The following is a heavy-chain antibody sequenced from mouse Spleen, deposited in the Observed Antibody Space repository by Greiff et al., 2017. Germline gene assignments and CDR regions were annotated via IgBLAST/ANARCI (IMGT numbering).Heavy chain of an antibody. Sequence: QVQLQQSGPEVVKPGASVKISCKASGYAFSTSWMTWVKQRPGKGLEWIGRIYPGDGDTNYNGKFKGKATLTADKSSSTAYMQLSSLTSEDAEVYYCARGGWDGATDYWGQGTSVTVSS. D-gene: IGHD1-1*02. CDR3: ARGGWDGATDY. CDR1: GYAFSTSW. J-gene: IGHJ4*01. CDR2: IYPGDGDT. V-gene: IGHV1-82*01.